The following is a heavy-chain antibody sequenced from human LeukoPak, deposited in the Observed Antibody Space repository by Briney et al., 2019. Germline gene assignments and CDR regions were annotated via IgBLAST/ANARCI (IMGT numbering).Heavy chain of an antibody. D-gene: IGHD6-13*01. J-gene: IGHJ4*02. CDR1: GFTFSSYS. Sequence: GGSLRLCCAASGFTFSSYSMSWVRQAPGKGLEWVANIKQDGSEKYYVDSVKGRFTISRDNAKNSLYLQMNSLRAEDTAVYYCARTFFKQQHLDYWGQGTLVTVSS. CDR3: ARTFFKQQHLDY. CDR2: IKQDGSEK. V-gene: IGHV3-7*01.